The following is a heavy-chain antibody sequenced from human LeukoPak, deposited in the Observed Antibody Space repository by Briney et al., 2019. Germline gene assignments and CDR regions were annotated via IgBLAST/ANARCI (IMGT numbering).Heavy chain of an antibody. V-gene: IGHV1-3*01. CDR3: ARDPVWFGELLSPLY. D-gene: IGHD3-10*01. Sequence: ASVKVSCKASGYTFTSYAMHWVRQAPGQRLEWMGWINAGNGNTKYSQKFLGRVTITRDTSASTAYMELSSLRSEDTAVYYCARDPVWFGELLSPLYWGQGTLVTVSS. CDR1: GYTFTSYA. CDR2: INAGNGNT. J-gene: IGHJ4*02.